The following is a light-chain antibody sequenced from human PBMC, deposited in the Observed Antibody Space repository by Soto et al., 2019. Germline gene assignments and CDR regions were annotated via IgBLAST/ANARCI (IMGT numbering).Light chain of an antibody. CDR2: EVN. J-gene: IGLJ3*02. CDR3: ISSTSTGTRV. V-gene: IGLV2-14*01. Sequence: QSALTQPASVSGSPGQSITISCTGTSSDVGDYNYVSWYQQHPGKAPKLMIYEVNNRPSGVSNRFSGSQSGNTASLTISGLQAEDEADYYCISSTSTGTRVFGGGTKLTVL. CDR1: SSDVGDYNY.